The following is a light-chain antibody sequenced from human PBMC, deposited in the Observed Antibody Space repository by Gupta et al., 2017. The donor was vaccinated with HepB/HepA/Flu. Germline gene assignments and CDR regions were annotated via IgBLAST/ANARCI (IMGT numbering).Light chain of an antibody. CDR1: QTVNSW. CDR2: KAS. Sequence: DIQITQSPSPLSASVGDRVTITCRASQTVNSWLAWYQQKPGKAPQLLIYKASNLESGVPPRFSGSGSETEFTLTISSLQPEDSATYYCQQYNSYSGFTFGPGTKVDI. CDR3: QQYNSYSGFT. J-gene: IGKJ3*01. V-gene: IGKV1-5*03.